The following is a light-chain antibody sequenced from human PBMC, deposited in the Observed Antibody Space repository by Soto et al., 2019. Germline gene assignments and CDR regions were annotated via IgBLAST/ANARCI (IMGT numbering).Light chain of an antibody. CDR3: AAWDDSLRGWV. J-gene: IGLJ3*02. V-gene: IGLV2-8*01. CDR1: SSDVGAYNY. CDR2: EVR. Sequence: QSALTQPPSASGSPGQSVTISCTGTSSDVGAYNYVSWYQQHPGRAPKLMIYEVRKRPSGVPDRFSGSKSGTSASLAISGLRSEDEADYYCAAWDDSLRGWVFGGGTKVTVL.